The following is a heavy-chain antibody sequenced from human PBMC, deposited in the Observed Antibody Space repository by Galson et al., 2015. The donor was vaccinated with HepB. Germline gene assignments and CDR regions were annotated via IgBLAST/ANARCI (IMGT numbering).Heavy chain of an antibody. V-gene: IGHV3-7*03. CDR1: GFTFSSYW. CDR3: ARGYYGMDV. J-gene: IGHJ6*02. CDR2: IKQDGSDK. Sequence: SLRLSCAASGFTFSSYWMNWVRQAPGKGLEWVAKIKQDGSDKYYVDSVKGRFTISRDNAKNSLYLQMNNLRADDTAVYYCARGYYGMDVWGQGTTVTVSS.